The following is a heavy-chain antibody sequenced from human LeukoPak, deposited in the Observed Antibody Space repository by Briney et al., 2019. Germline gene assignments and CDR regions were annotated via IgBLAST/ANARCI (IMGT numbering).Heavy chain of an antibody. CDR2: IYYSGST. Sequence: SETLSLTCTVSGGSISSYYWSWIRQPPGKGLEWIGYIYYSGSTNYNPSLKSRVTISVDTSKNQFSLKLSSVTAADTAVYYCARQDWAARWRHYYYGMDVWGQGTTVTVSS. D-gene: IGHD2-21*02. J-gene: IGHJ6*02. CDR3: ARQDWAARWRHYYYGMDV. V-gene: IGHV4-59*08. CDR1: GGSISSYY.